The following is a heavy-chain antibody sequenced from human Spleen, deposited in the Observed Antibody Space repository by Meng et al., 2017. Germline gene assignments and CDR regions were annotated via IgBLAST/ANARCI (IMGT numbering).Heavy chain of an antibody. Sequence: QVQLQESGPGLVKPSGTLSLRCAVSGGSLSSTNWWSWVRQSPGKGLEWIGTIGYSGTIVYNPSLSSRVTMTLDTSKNQFSLKLSSVTAPDTAVYYCARRVHDGSGHHYFDYWGQGTLVTVSS. CDR1: GGSLSSTNW. CDR3: ARRVHDGSGHHYFDY. CDR2: IGYSGTI. V-gene: IGHV4-4*02. J-gene: IGHJ4*02. D-gene: IGHD3-22*01.